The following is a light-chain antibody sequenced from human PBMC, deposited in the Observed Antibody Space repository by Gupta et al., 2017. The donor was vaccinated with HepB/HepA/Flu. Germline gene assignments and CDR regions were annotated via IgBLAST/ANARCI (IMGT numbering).Light chain of an antibody. Sequence: QSVVTQPPSASGTPGQTVTISCSGTTPNIGTYTVNWYQQVTGAAPKLLIYLNDLRPSGVPDRFSGSKSDTSASLAISGLQSQDEGHYFCSVWDEVVDGYVFGSGTNVTVL. J-gene: IGLJ1*01. CDR3: SVWDEVVDGYV. CDR1: TPNIGTYT. CDR2: LND. V-gene: IGLV1-44*01.